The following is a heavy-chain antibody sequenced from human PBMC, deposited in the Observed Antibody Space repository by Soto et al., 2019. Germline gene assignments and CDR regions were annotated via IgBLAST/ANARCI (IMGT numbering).Heavy chain of an antibody. CDR1: GGTFSSYA. CDR3: ARDGRAYYYGSGSPGAWFDP. CDR2: IIPIFGTA. J-gene: IGHJ5*02. D-gene: IGHD3-10*01. Sequence: SVKVSCKASGGTFSSYAISWVRQAPGQGLEWMGGIIPIFGTANYAQKFQGRVTITADESTSTAYMELSSLRSEDTAVYYCARDGRAYYYGSGSPGAWFDPWGQGTLVTVS. V-gene: IGHV1-69*13.